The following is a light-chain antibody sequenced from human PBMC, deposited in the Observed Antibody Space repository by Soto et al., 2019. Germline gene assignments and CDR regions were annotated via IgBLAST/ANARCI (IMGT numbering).Light chain of an antibody. V-gene: IGKV3-20*01. CDR1: QRPDGNL. CDR2: GAS. CDR3: QNYGSSPRQ. Sequence: ENVLTQSPGTLSLSPGEGATLSCRASQRPDGNLLVWYQQKPGRAPRLLMFGASSRATGVPDRFSGSGSGTDFTLTISRLEPEDSAVYYCQNYGSSPRQFGQGTKV. J-gene: IGKJ1*01.